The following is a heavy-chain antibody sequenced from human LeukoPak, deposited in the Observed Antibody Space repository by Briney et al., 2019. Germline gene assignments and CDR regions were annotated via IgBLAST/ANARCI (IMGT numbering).Heavy chain of an antibody. CDR3: VRFYETSAFLNPGWFDS. J-gene: IGHJ5*01. Sequence: PGGSLRLSCAATEFTFSTYWMSWVRQAPGKGLEWVANIKEDGSETYYVDSVKGRFTISRDNTKNSLYLQMNSLRAEDTAVYYCVRFYETSAFLNPGWFDSWGQGTLVTVSS. D-gene: IGHD3-22*01. CDR1: EFTFSTYW. CDR2: IKEDGSET. V-gene: IGHV3-7*01.